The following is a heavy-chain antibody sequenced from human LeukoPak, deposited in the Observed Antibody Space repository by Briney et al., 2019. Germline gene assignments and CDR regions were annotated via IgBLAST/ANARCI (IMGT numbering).Heavy chain of an antibody. CDR2: INHSGST. Sequence: PSETLSLTCTVSGGSISSYYWSWIRQPPEKGLEWIGEINHSGSTNYNPSLKSRVTISVDTSKNQFSLKLSSVTAADTAVYYCAREGIAARRGGVFDYWGQGTLVTVSS. CDR1: GGSISSYY. V-gene: IGHV4-34*01. J-gene: IGHJ4*02. CDR3: AREGIAARRGGVFDY. D-gene: IGHD6-6*01.